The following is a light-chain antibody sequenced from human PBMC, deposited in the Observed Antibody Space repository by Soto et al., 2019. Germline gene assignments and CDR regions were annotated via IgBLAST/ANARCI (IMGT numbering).Light chain of an antibody. CDR2: KAS. Sequence: DIQMTQSPSTLSASVGDRVTITCRASQSISSWLAWYQQKPGKAPKLLIYKASSLESGFPSRFSGSGSGTEFTLTISSLQPDDFATYYCQQYNSFPTFGQGTKVAIK. CDR1: QSISSW. J-gene: IGKJ1*01. V-gene: IGKV1-5*03. CDR3: QQYNSFPT.